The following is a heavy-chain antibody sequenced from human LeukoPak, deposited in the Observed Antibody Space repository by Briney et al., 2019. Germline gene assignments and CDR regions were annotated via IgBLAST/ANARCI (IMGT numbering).Heavy chain of an antibody. CDR2: VNDGGDNT. J-gene: IGHJ4*02. CDR3: AKARGTIGWLPYFDY. Sequence: GGSLRLSCSASGFTFSSYAMSWVRQAPGKGLEWVSSVNDGGDNTYYADYLRGRFTVSRDNSRNTLWLQMNSLRAEDTAIYYCAKARGTIGWLPYFDYWGQGALVTVSS. D-gene: IGHD6-19*01. V-gene: IGHV3-23*01. CDR1: GFTFSSYA.